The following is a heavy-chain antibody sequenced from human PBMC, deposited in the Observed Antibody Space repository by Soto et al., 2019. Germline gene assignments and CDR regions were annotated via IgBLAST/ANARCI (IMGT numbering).Heavy chain of an antibody. CDR2: ISGSGGST. Sequence: SLRLSCAASGYTFSSYAMSWVRPAPGKGLEWVSAISGSGGSTYYADSVKGRFTISRDNSKNTLYLQMNSLRAEDTAVYYCAKTATPYFVVVPAATLYAFDIWGQGTMVTVSS. CDR3: AKTATPYFVVVPAATLYAFDI. V-gene: IGHV3-23*01. D-gene: IGHD2-2*01. J-gene: IGHJ3*02. CDR1: GYTFSSYA.